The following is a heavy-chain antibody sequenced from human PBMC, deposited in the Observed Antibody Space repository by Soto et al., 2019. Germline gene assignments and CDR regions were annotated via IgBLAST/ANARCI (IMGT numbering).Heavy chain of an antibody. CDR2: IWYDGSNK. CDR3: ARDTRGYSYNLGAFDI. J-gene: IGHJ3*02. CDR1: GFTFSSYG. Sequence: GGSLRLSCAASGFTFSSYGMHWVRQAPGKGLEWVAVIWYDGSNKYYADSVKGRFTISRDNSKNTLYLQMNSLRAEDTAVYYCARDTRGYSYNLGAFDIWGQGTMVTVSS. D-gene: IGHD5-18*01. V-gene: IGHV3-33*01.